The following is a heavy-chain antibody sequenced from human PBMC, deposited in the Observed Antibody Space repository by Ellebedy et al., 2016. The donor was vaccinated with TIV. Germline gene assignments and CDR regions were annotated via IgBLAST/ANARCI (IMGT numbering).Heavy chain of an antibody. CDR2: ISSSGSTI. CDR1: GFTFRSFV. Sequence: GESLKISCVASGFTFRSFVMSWVRQAPGKGLEWVSYISSSGSTIYYADSVKGRFTISRDNAKNSLYLQMNSLRAEDTAVYYCARDRYYGDYFDYWGQGTLVTVSS. V-gene: IGHV3-48*03. CDR3: ARDRYYGDYFDY. J-gene: IGHJ4*02. D-gene: IGHD4-17*01.